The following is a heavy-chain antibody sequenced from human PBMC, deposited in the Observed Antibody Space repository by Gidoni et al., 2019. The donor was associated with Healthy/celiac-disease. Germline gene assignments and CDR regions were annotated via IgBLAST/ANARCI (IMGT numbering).Heavy chain of an antibody. J-gene: IGHJ5*02. CDR2: IYTSGST. CDR1: GGSISSYS. D-gene: IGHD3-3*01. CDR3: AREHYDFWSGYSRVPGWFDP. V-gene: IGHV4-4*07. Sequence: QVQLQESGPGLVKPSETLSLTCTVPGGSISSYSWSWIRQPAGKGLEWIGRIYTSGSTNYNPSLKSRVTMSVDTSKNQFSLKLSSVTAADTVVYYCAREHYDFWSGYSRVPGWFDPWGQGTLVTVSS.